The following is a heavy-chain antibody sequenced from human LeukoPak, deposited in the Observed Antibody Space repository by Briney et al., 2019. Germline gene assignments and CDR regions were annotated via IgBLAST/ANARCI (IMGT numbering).Heavy chain of an antibody. CDR1: GFTVSSNY. Sequence: GGSLRLSCAASGFTVSSNYMSWVRQAPGKGLEWVSVIYSGGSTYYADSVKGRFTISRDNSKNTLYLQVNSLRAEDTAVYYCARHYDYVWGSYRFDYWGQGTLVTVSS. J-gene: IGHJ4*02. CDR2: IYSGGST. D-gene: IGHD3-16*02. V-gene: IGHV3-66*04. CDR3: ARHYDYVWGSYRFDY.